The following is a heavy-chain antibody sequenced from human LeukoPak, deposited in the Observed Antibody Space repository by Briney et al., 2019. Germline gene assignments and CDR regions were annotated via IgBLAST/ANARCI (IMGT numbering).Heavy chain of an antibody. J-gene: IGHJ5*02. V-gene: IGHV3-23*01. D-gene: IGHD4-17*01. CDR1: GFTFSSYA. Sequence: GGSLRLSCAASGFTFSSYAMSWVRQAPGKGLEWVSAISGSGGSTYYADSVKGRFTISRDNSKNTLYLQMNSLRAEDSAVYYCAKDPTVTDWSDPWGQGTLVTVSS. CDR3: AKDPTVTDWSDP. CDR2: ISGSGGST.